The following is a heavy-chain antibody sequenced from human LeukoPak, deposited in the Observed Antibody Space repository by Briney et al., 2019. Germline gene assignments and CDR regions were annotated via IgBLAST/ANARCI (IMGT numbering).Heavy chain of an antibody. CDR1: GGSISSYY. Sequence: SGTLSLTCTVSGGSISSYYWSWIRQPPGKGLEWIGYIYYSGSTNYNPSLKSRVTISVDTSKNQFSLKLSSVTAADTPVYYCARGRDPGVLDYRGQGTLVTVSS. D-gene: IGHD6-6*01. V-gene: IGHV4-59*01. CDR2: IYYSGST. CDR3: ARGRDPGVLDY. J-gene: IGHJ4*02.